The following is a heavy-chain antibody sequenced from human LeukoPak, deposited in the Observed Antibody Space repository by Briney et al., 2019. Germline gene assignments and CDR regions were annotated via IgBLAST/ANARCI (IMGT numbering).Heavy chain of an antibody. CDR2: INHSGST. CDR3: ARGDYYGSGSFDY. V-gene: IGHV4-34*01. Sequence: SETLSLTCAVYGGSFSGYYWSWIRQPPGKGLEWIGEINHSGSTNYNPSLKSRVTISVDTSKNQFSLKLSSVTAADTAVYYCARGDYYGSGSFDYWGQGTLVTASS. D-gene: IGHD3-10*01. CDR1: GGSFSGYY. J-gene: IGHJ4*02.